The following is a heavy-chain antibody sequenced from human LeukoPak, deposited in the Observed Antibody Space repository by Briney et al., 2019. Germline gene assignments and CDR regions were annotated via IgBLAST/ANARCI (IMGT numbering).Heavy chain of an antibody. J-gene: IGHJ4*02. CDR2: IYHRGST. V-gene: IGHV4-30-2*01. D-gene: IGHD3-10*01. CDR3: ASHYYGSGSYYNYDGGYDY. CDR1: GGSISSGGYS. Sequence: SETLSLTCAVSGGSISSGGYSWSWIRQPPGKGLEWIGYIYHRGSTYYNPSLKSRVTISVDRSKNQFSLKLSSVTAADTAVYCCASHYYGSGSYYNYDGGYDYWGQGTLVTVSS.